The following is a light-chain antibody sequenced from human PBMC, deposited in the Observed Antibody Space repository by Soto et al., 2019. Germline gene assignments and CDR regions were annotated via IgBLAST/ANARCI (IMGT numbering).Light chain of an antibody. CDR3: QQYIDWPPYT. V-gene: IGKV3-15*01. CDR2: GAS. Sequence: EVVLTQSPATLSVSPGERATLSCRASQTVSRSLAWYQQKPGQAPRLLIYGASTRATGIPGRFSGSGSGTDFTLTISSLQSEDFAVYYCQQYIDWPPYTFGQGTRWISN. J-gene: IGKJ2*01. CDR1: QTVSRS.